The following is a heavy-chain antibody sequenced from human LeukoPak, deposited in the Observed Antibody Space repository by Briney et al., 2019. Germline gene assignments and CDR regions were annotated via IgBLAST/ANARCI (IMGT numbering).Heavy chain of an antibody. CDR1: GFSFSTSG. CDR3: ARDLLNYGSAYYDVGIFDS. Sequence: GRSLRLSCEASGFSFSTSGVHWVRQAPGKGLEGMAVISKDGRKNHYADSVKGRLTISRDNSKSTLFLQMNSLRPEDTAIYYCARDLLNYGSAYYDVGIFDSWGQGTLVTVSS. CDR2: ISKDGRKN. D-gene: IGHD3-10*01. V-gene: IGHV3-30*04. J-gene: IGHJ4*02.